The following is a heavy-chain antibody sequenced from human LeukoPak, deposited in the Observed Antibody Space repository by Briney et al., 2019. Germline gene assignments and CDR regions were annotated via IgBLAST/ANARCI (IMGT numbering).Heavy chain of an antibody. V-gene: IGHV4-59*01. D-gene: IGHD6-13*01. CDR2: IYYSGTT. J-gene: IGHJ4*02. CDR1: GGSISSYY. CDR3: ARVDSSNWYDSRGYFDY. Sequence: PSETLSLTCTVSGGSISSYYWSWIRQPPGKGLEGIGYIYYSGTTNYNPYLKSRVTISVDTSKNQFSLKLSSVTAADTAVYYCARVDSSNWYDSRGYFDYWGQGTLVTVSS.